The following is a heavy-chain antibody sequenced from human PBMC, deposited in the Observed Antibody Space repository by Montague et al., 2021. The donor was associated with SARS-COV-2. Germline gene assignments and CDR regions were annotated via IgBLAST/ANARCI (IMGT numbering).Heavy chain of an antibody. Sequence: SETLSLTCTVSGGSISSSCYYWGWIRQPPGKGLEWIGSIYYSGSTYYNPSLKSRVTISVDTSKNQFSLKLSSVTAADTAVYYCARQGDIVVVVAATEIHYYYGMDVWGQGTTVTVSS. CDR3: ARQGDIVVVVAATEIHYYYGMDV. CDR1: GGSISSSCYY. V-gene: IGHV4-39*01. D-gene: IGHD2-15*01. CDR2: IYYSGST. J-gene: IGHJ6*02.